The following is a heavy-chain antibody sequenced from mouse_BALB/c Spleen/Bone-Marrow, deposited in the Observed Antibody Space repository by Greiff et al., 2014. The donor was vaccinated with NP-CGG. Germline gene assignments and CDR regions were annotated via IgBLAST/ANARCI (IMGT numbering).Heavy chain of an antibody. J-gene: IGHJ4*01. CDR3: ARSGVPYAMDY. D-gene: IGHD3-1*01. CDR1: GYTFTDYN. Sequence: VQLQQSGPELVKPGASVKISCKASGYTFTDYNMHWVRQSHGKSLEWIGYIYPYNGGTGYNQKFKSKATLTVDNSSSTAYMKLRSLTSEDSAVYYCARSGVPYAMDYWGQGTSVTVSS. V-gene: IGHV1S29*02. CDR2: IYPYNGGT.